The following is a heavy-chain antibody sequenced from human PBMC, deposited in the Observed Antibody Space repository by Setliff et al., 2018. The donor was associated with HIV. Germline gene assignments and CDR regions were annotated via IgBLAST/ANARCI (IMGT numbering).Heavy chain of an antibody. J-gene: IGHJ4*02. CDR1: GGSISSGSYY. CDR2: IYTSGST. Sequence: PSETLSLTCTVSGGSISSGSYYWSWIRQPAGKGLEWIGRIYTSGSTNYNPSLESRVTISVDTSKNQFSLKLSSVTAADTAVYYCARGSSWPYYFDYWGQGTLGTSPQ. CDR3: ARGSSWPYYFDY. V-gene: IGHV4-61*02. D-gene: IGHD6-13*01.